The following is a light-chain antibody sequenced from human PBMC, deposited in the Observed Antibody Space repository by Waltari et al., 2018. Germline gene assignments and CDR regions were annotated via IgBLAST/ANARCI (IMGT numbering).Light chain of an antibody. CDR2: DVT. Sequence: QSALTQPAAVSGSPGQSITISCTGTHTDIGGYNYVSWYQQHPGKAPKLIIYDVTSRPSGVSSRFSGSKSGNTASLTISGLQADDEADYHCSSYTSTTTLVLFGGGTKLTAL. CDR1: HTDIGGYNY. V-gene: IGLV2-14*03. J-gene: IGLJ2*01. CDR3: SSYTSTTTLVL.